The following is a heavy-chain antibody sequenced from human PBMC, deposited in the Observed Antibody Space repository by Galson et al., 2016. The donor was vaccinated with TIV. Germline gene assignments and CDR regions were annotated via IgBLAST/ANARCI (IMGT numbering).Heavy chain of an antibody. CDR1: GYTFSAYY. CDR3: ARDGSYGLDV. J-gene: IGHJ6*02. V-gene: IGHV1-2*02. CDR2: INPNTGGT. Sequence: SVKVSCKASGYTFSAYYVHWVCQAPGQGLVWMGWINPNTGGTNYAQKFQGRVSMTRDKSISTAYMELTRLKSDDTALYYCARDGSYGLDVWGQGTTVTVSS.